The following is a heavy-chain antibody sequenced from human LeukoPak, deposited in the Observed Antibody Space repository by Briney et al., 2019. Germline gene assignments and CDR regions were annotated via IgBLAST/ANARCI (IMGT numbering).Heavy chain of an antibody. D-gene: IGHD4-23*01. CDR2: INTYNGDT. J-gene: IGHJ3*02. V-gene: IGHV1-18*01. CDR1: GYTFSGHG. Sequence: ASVKVSCKASGYTFSGHGINWVRQAPGQGLEWMGWINTYNGDTNYAQKFQGRVTVTTDTSTSTAYMELRSLRSDDTAVYFCASAGIDRWELLTHAFDIWGQGTMVTVSS. CDR3: ASAGIDRWELLTHAFDI.